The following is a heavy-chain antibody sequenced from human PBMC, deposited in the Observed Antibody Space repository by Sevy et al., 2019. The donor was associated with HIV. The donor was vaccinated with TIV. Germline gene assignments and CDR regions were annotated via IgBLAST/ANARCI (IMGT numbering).Heavy chain of an antibody. D-gene: IGHD3-3*01. V-gene: IGHV4-39*01. CDR1: GGSIRDNTYF. Sequence: SETLSLTCTVSGGSIRDNTYFRGWIRQAPGKGLEWIGSMYDSGSTYYNPSLKSRVTISVDASKNQFSLKLISVTAADTAVYFCARRPRNSYTVFGNYYFDYWGQGTLVTVSS. CDR3: ARRPRNSYTVFGNYYFDY. CDR2: MYDSGST. J-gene: IGHJ4*02.